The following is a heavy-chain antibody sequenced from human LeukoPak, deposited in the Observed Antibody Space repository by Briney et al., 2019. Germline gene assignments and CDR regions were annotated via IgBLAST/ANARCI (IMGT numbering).Heavy chain of an antibody. CDR1: GFTFSSYG. V-gene: IGHV3-30*02. CDR3: ARPIVGAISGYYMDA. Sequence: PGGSLRLSCAASGFTFSSYGTHWVRQAPGKGLEWVAFIRYDGSNKYYADSVKGRFTISRDNSKNTLYLQMNSLRAEDTAVYYCARPIVGAISGYYMDAWGEGTTVTVSS. J-gene: IGHJ6*03. D-gene: IGHD1-26*01. CDR2: IRYDGSNK.